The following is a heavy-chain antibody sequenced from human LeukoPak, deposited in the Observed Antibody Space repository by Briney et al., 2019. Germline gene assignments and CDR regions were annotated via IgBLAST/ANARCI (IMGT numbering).Heavy chain of an antibody. CDR3: AQAGGSYPLYFDY. V-gene: IGHV3-23*01. D-gene: IGHD1-26*01. CDR1: GFTFGSYA. J-gene: IGHJ4*02. Sequence: GGSLRLSCAASGFTFGSYAMSWVRQAPGKGLEWVSAISGSGGSTYYADSVKGRFTISRDNSKNTLYLQMNSLRAEDTAVYYCAQAGGSYPLYFDYWGQGTLVTVSS. CDR2: ISGSGGST.